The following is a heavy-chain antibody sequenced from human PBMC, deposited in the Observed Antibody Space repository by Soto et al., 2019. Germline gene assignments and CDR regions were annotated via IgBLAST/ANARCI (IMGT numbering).Heavy chain of an antibody. CDR1: GYSFAGYA. Sequence: ASVKVSCKASGYSFAGYAIHWVRQAPGQRLEWMGLINPGNGNTKYSQEFQGRVTITRDTSASTAYMELSSLGSEDTAVYYCAVTSGYTRSWTLDYWGQG. CDR3: AVTSGYTRSWTLDY. V-gene: IGHV1-3*01. J-gene: IGHJ4*02. D-gene: IGHD6-13*01. CDR2: INPGNGNT.